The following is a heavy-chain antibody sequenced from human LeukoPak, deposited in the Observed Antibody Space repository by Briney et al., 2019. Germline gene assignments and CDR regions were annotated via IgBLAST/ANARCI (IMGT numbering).Heavy chain of an antibody. CDR3: AKDTYNRGSLDAFDI. D-gene: IGHD1-14*01. Sequence: GGSLRLSCAASGFTFDDYAMHWVRQAPGKGLEWVSGISWNSGSIAYADSVTGRFTISRDNAKNSLYLQMNSLRAEDTALYYCAKDTYNRGSLDAFDIWGQGTMVTVSS. CDR2: ISWNSGSI. CDR1: GFTFDDYA. V-gene: IGHV3-9*01. J-gene: IGHJ3*02.